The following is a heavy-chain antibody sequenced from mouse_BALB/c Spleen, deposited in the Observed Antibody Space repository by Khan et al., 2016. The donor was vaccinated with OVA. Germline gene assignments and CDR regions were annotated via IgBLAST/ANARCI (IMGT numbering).Heavy chain of an antibody. CDR3: ARSLYGYDPAWFAY. V-gene: IGHV3-6*02. D-gene: IGHD2-2*01. J-gene: IGHJ3*01. CDR1: GYSITSGYY. Sequence: EVQLVESGPGLVKPSQSLSLTCSVTGYSITSGYYCNWIRQFPGNKLEWMGYISYDGSNNYNPSLRNRISVTRDTSKNQFFLKLNSVTTEDTATYYCARSLYGYDPAWFAYWGQGTLVTVS. CDR2: ISYDGSN.